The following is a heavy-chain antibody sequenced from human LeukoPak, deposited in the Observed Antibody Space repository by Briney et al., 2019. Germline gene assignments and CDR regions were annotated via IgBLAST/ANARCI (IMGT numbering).Heavy chain of an antibody. CDR2: ISSSGSAI. J-gene: IGHJ4*02. CDR3: ARRGSYFEFDY. Sequence: GGSLRLSCAASGFTFRDYYMSWIRQAPGKGLEWVSYISSSGSAIFYADSVKGRFTISRDNAKNSLFLQMNSLRVEDTAMYYCARRGSYFEFDYWGQGTLVTVSS. D-gene: IGHD1-26*01. CDR1: GFTFRDYY. V-gene: IGHV3-11*04.